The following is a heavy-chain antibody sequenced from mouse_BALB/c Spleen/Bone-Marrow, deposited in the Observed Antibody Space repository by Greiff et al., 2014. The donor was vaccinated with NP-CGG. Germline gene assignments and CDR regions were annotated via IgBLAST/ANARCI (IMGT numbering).Heavy chain of an antibody. CDR3: TRGRTWDFDY. V-gene: IGHV1S81*02. D-gene: IGHD4-1*01. CDR2: INPNNGGT. Sequence: VKLQESGAELVKPGTSVKLSCKASGYTFTTYYMYWVKQRPGQGLEWIGEINPNNGGTNFKEKFKSKATLTVDKSSSTAYMQLSSLTSEDFAVYYCTRGRTWDFDYWGQGTTLTVSS. CDR1: GYTFTTYY. J-gene: IGHJ2*01.